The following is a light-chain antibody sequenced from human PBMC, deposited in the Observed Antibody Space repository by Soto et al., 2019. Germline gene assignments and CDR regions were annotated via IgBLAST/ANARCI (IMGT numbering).Light chain of an antibody. CDR1: QSVSSH. Sequence: EIVLTQSPGTLSLSPGERATLSCRASQSVSSHLAWYQQKPGQAPRLLIYDASNRATGIPARFSGSGSGTDFTLTISNLEPEDFAVYHCVQRTTWPWTCGQGSKVEIK. J-gene: IGKJ1*01. V-gene: IGKV3-11*01. CDR3: VQRTTWPWT. CDR2: DAS.